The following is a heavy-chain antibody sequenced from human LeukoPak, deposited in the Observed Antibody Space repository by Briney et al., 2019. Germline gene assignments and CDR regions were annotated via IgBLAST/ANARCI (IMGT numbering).Heavy chain of an antibody. D-gene: IGHD6-13*01. J-gene: IGHJ3*02. CDR1: GFTFSSYW. CDR2: IKQDGSEK. V-gene: IGHV3-7*01. CDR3: ARELAAAAGHDAFDI. Sequence: GGSLRLSCAASGFTFSSYWMSWVRQAPGKGLEWVANIKQDGSEKYYVDSVKGRFTISRDNAKNSLYLQMNSLRAEDTAVYYCARELAAAAGHDAFDIWGQGTMVTVSS.